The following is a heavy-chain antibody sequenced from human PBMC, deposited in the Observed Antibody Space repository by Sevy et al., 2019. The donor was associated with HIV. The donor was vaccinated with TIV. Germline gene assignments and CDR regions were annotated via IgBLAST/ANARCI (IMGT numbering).Heavy chain of an antibody. J-gene: IGHJ4*02. Sequence: SETLSLTCTVSGDSISSYYWSWIRQPPGKGLEWIGYIYYSGSTNYNPSLKSRVTISVDTSKNQFSLKLSSVTAADTAVYYCARGILLLGYWGQGTLVTVSS. CDR3: ARGILLLGY. V-gene: IGHV4-59*13. D-gene: IGHD2-15*01. CDR1: GDSISSYY. CDR2: IYYSGST.